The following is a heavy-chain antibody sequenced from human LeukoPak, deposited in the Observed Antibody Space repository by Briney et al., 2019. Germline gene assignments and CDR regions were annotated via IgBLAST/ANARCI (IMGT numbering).Heavy chain of an antibody. D-gene: IGHD3-10*01. CDR2: IYYSGST. J-gene: IGHJ5*02. CDR1: GGSISSSSYY. V-gene: IGHV4-39*01. CDR3: ARHYRYGYYGSGSYGGPNWFDP. Sequence: TPSETLSLTCTVSGGSISSSSYYWGWIRQPPGKGLEWIGSIYYSGSTYYNPSLKSRVTISVDTSKNQFSLKLSSVTAADTAVYYCARHYRYGYYGSGSYGGPNWFDPWGQGTLVTVSS.